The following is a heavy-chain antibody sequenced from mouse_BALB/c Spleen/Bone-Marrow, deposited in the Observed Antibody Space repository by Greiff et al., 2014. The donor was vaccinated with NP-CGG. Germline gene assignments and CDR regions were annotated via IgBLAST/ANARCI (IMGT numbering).Heavy chain of an antibody. CDR1: GYAFTSYL. V-gene: IGHV1-54*01. CDR3: AREWTARTPSY. Sequence: QVQLKQSGAELVRPGTSVKVSCMASGYAFTSYLIEWIKQRPGQGLEWIGVINPGSGGANYNEKFKGKATLTADKSSSTAYMQISSLTSDDSAVYFCAREWTARTPSYWGQGTALTVSS. D-gene: IGHD3-2*01. CDR2: INPGSGGA. J-gene: IGHJ2*01.